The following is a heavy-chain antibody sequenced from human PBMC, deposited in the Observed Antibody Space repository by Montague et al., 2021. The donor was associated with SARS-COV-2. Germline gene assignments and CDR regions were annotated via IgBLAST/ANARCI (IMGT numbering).Heavy chain of an antibody. CDR2: XDWDDDK. J-gene: IGHJ6*02. Sequence: PALVKPTQTLTLTCTFSGFSLSTSGMCVSWIRQPPGKALEWLALXDWDDDKYYSTSLKTRLTISKDTSKNQVVLTMTNMDPVDTAMYYCARIPVSGTAMEQYYYCSGMDVWGQGTTVTVSS. D-gene: IGHD5-18*01. CDR3: ARIPVSGTAMEQYYYCSGMDV. CDR1: GFSLSTSGMC. V-gene: IGHV2-70*01.